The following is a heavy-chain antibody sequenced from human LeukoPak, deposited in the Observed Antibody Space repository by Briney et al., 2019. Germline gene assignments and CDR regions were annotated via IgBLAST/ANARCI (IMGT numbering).Heavy chain of an antibody. V-gene: IGHV4-31*03. CDR1: GGSISSGRYY. Sequence: SQTLSLTCTVSGGSISSGRYYWSWIRQHPGKGLEWIGYIYYSGSTYYNPSLKSRVTISVDTSKNQFSLKLSSVTAADTAVYYCASGITMVRGVIITTGRGAAFDIWGQGTMVTVSS. CDR3: ASGITMVRGVIITTGRGAAFDI. D-gene: IGHD3-10*01. CDR2: IYYSGST. J-gene: IGHJ3*02.